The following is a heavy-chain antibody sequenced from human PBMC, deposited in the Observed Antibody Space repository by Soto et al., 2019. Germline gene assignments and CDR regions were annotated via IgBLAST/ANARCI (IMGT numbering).Heavy chain of an antibody. CDR2: ISSSSSYI. CDR3: ASIESITIFGVVNPFVY. D-gene: IGHD3-3*01. Sequence: GGSLRLSCAASGFTFSSYSMNWVRQSPGKGLEWVSSISSSSSYIYYADSVKGRFTTSRDNDKNSLYPQMNSLRAEDTAVYYCASIESITIFGVVNPFVYWGQGTLVTVSS. CDR1: GFTFSSYS. V-gene: IGHV3-21*01. J-gene: IGHJ4*02.